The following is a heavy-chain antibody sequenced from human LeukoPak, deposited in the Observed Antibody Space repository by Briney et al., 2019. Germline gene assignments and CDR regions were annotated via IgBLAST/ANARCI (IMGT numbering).Heavy chain of an antibody. Sequence: SETLSLTCAVYGGSISGYYWSWIRQPPGKGLEWVGEIHYTGATSYNPSLKSRATISIETSKNQVSLRLSSVTAADTAVYYCTRGSILSGYCFDFWGQGALVTVSS. CDR2: IHYTGAT. CDR1: GGSISGYY. J-gene: IGHJ4*02. V-gene: IGHV4-34*01. D-gene: IGHD3-9*01. CDR3: TRGSILSGYCFDF.